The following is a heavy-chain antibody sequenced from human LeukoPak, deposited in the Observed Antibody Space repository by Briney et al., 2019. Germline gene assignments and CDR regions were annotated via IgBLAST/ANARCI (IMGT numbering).Heavy chain of an antibody. Sequence: GGSLRLSCATSGFTFSTYWMSWVRQAPGKGLEWVANINQDGSEKQYVDSVKGRFTISRDNAKNSLYLQMNSLRAEDTAVYYCASFSGYYYYMDVWGKGTTVIISS. D-gene: IGHD1-26*01. CDR1: GFTFSTYW. V-gene: IGHV3-7*01. CDR2: INQDGSEK. CDR3: ASFSGYYYYMDV. J-gene: IGHJ6*03.